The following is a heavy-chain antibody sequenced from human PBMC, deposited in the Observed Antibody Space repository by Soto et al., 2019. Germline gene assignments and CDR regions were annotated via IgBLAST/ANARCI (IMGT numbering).Heavy chain of an antibody. CDR1: GYTFTSHG. J-gene: IGHJ4*01. CDR2: VTTDKGKT. V-gene: IGHV1-18*01. D-gene: IGHD3-10*01. Sequence: QLVQSGAEVKKPGASVKVSCKASGYTFTSHGISWVRQAPGQGLEWMGWVTTDKGKTNYVQRFQGRVTMSTDTTTSTAYMELGGLRSDDTAVFYWARDSGGGYFDYWGQGTLVTVSS. CDR3: ARDSGGGYFDY.